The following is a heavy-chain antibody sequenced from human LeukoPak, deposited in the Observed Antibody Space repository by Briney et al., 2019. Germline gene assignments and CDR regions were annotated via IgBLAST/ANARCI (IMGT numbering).Heavy chain of an antibody. V-gene: IGHV3-48*03. Sequence: PGGSLRLSCAASGFTFSSYEMNWVRQAPGKGLEWVSYISSSGSTIYYADSVKGRFTISRDNAKNSLYLQMNSLRAEDTAVYYCARVQKSRKSVASAVDCWGQGTVVIVSS. CDR2: ISSSGSTI. J-gene: IGHJ4*02. CDR1: GFTFSSYE. CDR3: ARVQKSRKSVASAVDC. D-gene: IGHD5-12*01.